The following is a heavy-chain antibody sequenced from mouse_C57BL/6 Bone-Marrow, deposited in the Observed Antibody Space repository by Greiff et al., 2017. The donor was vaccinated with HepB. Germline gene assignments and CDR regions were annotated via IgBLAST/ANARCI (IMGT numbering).Heavy chain of an antibody. J-gene: IGHJ4*01. CDR2: IYPRSGDT. CDR1: GYTFTSYG. D-gene: IGHD2-1*01. CDR3: ARKRGNYDALDY. Sequence: QVQLQQSGAELARPGASVKLSCKASGYTFTSYGISWVKQRTGQGLEWIGEIYPRSGDTYYNEKFKGKATLTADKSSSTAYMELRSLTYEDSAVYFCARKRGNYDALDYWGQGTSVTVSS. V-gene: IGHV1-81*01.